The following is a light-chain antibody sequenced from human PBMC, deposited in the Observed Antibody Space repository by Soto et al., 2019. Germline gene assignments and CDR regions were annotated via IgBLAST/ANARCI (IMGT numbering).Light chain of an antibody. CDR2: DAS. CDR3: QQYNSYST. Sequence: IQMTQSPSTLSASVGDRVTITCRASQSISTLLAWYQQKPGKAPKLLIYDASILESGVPSRFSGSGSGTEFTLTISSLQPDDFATYYCQQYNSYSTFGQGTKVDIK. J-gene: IGKJ1*01. V-gene: IGKV1-5*01. CDR1: QSISTL.